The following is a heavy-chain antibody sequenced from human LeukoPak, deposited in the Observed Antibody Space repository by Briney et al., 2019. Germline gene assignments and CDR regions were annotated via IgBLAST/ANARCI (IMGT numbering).Heavy chain of an antibody. D-gene: IGHD3-3*01. V-gene: IGHV3-23*01. CDR3: AKKSGYDFWSGYYNARFDP. Sequence: PGGSLRLSCAASGFTFNNYHMSWVRQAPGKGLEWVSAISGSGGSTYYADSVKGRFTISRDNSKNTLYLQMNSLRAEDTAVYYCAKKSGYDFWSGYYNARFDPWGQGTLVTVSS. CDR1: GFTFNNYH. CDR2: ISGSGGST. J-gene: IGHJ5*02.